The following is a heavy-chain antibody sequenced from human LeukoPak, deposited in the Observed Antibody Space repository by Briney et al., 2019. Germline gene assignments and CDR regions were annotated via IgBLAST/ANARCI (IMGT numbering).Heavy chain of an antibody. V-gene: IGHV3-30-3*01. CDR3: ARDTWLSPSGSSPSFDY. Sequence: PGGSLRLSCAASGFTFSSYAMHWVRQVPGKGLEWVAVISYDGANKYYVDSVKGRFTISRDNSKNTLYLEMNSLRVVDTAVYYCARDTWLSPSGSSPSFDYWGQGTLVTVSS. D-gene: IGHD3-10*01. CDR1: GFTFSSYA. J-gene: IGHJ4*01. CDR2: ISYDGANK.